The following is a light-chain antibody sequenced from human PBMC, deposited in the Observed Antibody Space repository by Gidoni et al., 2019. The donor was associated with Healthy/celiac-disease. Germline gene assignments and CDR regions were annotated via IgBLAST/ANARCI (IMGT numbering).Light chain of an antibody. CDR1: KSLLHSNGYNY. J-gene: IGKJ2*01. V-gene: IGKV2-28*01. CDR2: LGS. Sequence: DIVMTQSPLSLPVTPGEPAPNSCRSSKSLLHSNGYNYLDWYLQKPGQSPQLLIYLGSNRASGVPDRFSGSGSGTDFTLKISRVEAEDVGVYYCMQALQTPRTFGQGTKLEIK. CDR3: MQALQTPRT.